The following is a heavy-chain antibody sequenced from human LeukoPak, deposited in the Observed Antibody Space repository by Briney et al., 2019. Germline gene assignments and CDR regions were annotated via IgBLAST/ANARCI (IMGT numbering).Heavy chain of an antibody. J-gene: IGHJ1*01. CDR3: TRGGPVAGTHKYSQH. Sequence: ASVKVSCKASGYTFTSYDINWVRQATGQGLEWMGWMNPNNGNTDYAQKFQDRVTLTRNTSISTAYMELSSLRSEDTAVYYCTRGGPVAGTHKYSQHWGQGTLVTVSS. V-gene: IGHV1-8*01. CDR2: MNPNNGNT. D-gene: IGHD6-19*01. CDR1: GYTFTSYD.